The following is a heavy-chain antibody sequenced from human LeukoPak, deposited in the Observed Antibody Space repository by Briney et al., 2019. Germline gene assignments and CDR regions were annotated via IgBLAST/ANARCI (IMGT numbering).Heavy chain of an antibody. CDR1: SRSLSGYY. D-gene: IGHD6-19*01. V-gene: IGHV4-34*01. CDR2: INHSGST. CDR3: ARVIPASLKQWLVRDV. Sequence: SETLSLTCAVYSRSLSGYYWSWIRQPPGRGLEWIGAINHSGSTNYNPSLKSQVTISVDTSKDQFSLKLSSVTAADTAVYYCARVIPASLKQWLVRDVRGKGTTVTVSS. J-gene: IGHJ6*04.